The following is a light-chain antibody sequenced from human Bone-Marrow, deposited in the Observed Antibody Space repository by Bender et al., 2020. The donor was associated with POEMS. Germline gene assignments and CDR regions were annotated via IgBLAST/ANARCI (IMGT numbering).Light chain of an antibody. CDR2: DVS. CDR3: SSYSSSGTPYV. Sequence: QSALTQPASVSGSPGQSITISCTGINNDVGAYNYVSWYQQHPGKAPKLLISDVSNRPSGVSSRFSASKSGNTASLTISGLQAEYEADYFCSSYSSSGTPYVFAAGTTVTVL. V-gene: IGLV2-14*03. CDR1: NNDVGAYNY. J-gene: IGLJ1*01.